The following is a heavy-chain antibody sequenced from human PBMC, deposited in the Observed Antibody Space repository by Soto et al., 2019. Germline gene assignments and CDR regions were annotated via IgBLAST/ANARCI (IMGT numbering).Heavy chain of an antibody. CDR1: GGSISSDDYY. J-gene: IGHJ4*02. V-gene: IGHV4-31*03. D-gene: IGHD2-21*02. CDR3: ARESLAYCGGDCYSSPFDY. Sequence: QVQLQESGPGLVKPSQTLSLTCTVSGGSISSDDYYWSWIRQHPGKGLEWIGYIHYSGSTFYNPSLTRRVTTSVDTSKGQFSLKLRSVTAADTAVYYCARESLAYCGGDCYSSPFDYWGQGVLVTVSS. CDR2: IHYSGST.